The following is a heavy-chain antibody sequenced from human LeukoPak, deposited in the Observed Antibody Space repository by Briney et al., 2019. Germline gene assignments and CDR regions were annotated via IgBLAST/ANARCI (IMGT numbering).Heavy chain of an antibody. V-gene: IGHV4-30-2*01. CDR2: IYHSGST. D-gene: IGHD6-19*01. Sequence: SETLSLTCAVSGGSISSGGYSWSWIRQPPGKGLEWIGYIYHSGSTYYNPSLKSRVTISVDTSKNQFSLKLSSVTAADTAVYYCARGGIAVAGTFDYWGQGTLVTVSS. CDR1: GGSISSGGYS. J-gene: IGHJ4*02. CDR3: ARGGIAVAGTFDY.